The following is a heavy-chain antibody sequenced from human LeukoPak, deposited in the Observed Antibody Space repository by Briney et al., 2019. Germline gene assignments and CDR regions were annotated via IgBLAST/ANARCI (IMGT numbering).Heavy chain of an antibody. CDR1: GGSFSGYY. Sequence: SETLSLTCAVYGGSFSGYYWSWIRQPPGKGLEWIGEINHSGGTNYNPSLKSRVTISVDTSKNQFSLKLSSVTAADTAVYYCARGSYYYDSSGYSVNGSFDYWGQGTLVTVSS. D-gene: IGHD3-22*01. V-gene: IGHV4-34*01. J-gene: IGHJ4*02. CDR2: INHSGGT. CDR3: ARGSYYYDSSGYSVNGSFDY.